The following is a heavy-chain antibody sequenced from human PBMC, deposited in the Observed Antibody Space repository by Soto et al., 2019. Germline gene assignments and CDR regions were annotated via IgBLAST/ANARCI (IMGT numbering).Heavy chain of an antibody. CDR3: ARAAIGTWTEYFQY. Sequence: ASVKVSCKASGYTFTTYAMHWVRQAPGQRLEWMGWINAGNGNTRYSQKFQGRVTITRDTSASTAYMELSSLRSEDTAVYYCARAAIGTWTEYFQYWGQGTLVTVSS. CDR1: GYTFTTYA. J-gene: IGHJ1*01. V-gene: IGHV1-3*01. D-gene: IGHD2-2*01. CDR2: INAGNGNT.